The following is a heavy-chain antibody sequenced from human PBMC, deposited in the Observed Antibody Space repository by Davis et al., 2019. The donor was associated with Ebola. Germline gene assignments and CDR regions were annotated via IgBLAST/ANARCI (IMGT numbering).Heavy chain of an antibody. CDR1: GYTFTSYY. CDR3: ARDRRRVNSYDYMDV. J-gene: IGHJ6*03. V-gene: IGHV1-2*02. CDR2: INPNSGGT. D-gene: IGHD5/OR15-5a*01. Sequence: ASVKVSCKASGYTFTSYYMHWVRQAPGQGLEWMGWINPNSGGTSYAQKFQGRVAVTRDTSISTAYMELSRLRSDDTAVYYCARDRRRVNSYDYMDVWGKGTTVTVSS.